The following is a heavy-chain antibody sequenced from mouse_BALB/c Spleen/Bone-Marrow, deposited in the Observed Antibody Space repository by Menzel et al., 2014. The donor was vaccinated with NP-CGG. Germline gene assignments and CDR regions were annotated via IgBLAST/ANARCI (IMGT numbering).Heavy chain of an antibody. CDR3: ARGGDYGFMDY. D-gene: IGHD1-2*01. V-gene: IGHV1-54*01. J-gene: IGHJ4*01. Sequence: QVQLQQSGAELIRPGTSVKVSCKASGYALTNYLIEWVKQRPGQGLEWIGVINPGSGGTSYNEKFKGKATLTADKSSSTAYMQLSSLTSDDSAVYFCARGGDYGFMDYWGQGTSVTVSS. CDR2: INPGSGGT. CDR1: GYALTNYL.